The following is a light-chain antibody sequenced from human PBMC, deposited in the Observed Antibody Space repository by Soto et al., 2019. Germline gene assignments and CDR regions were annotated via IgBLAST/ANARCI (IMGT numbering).Light chain of an antibody. Sequence: QSVLTQPPSVTGAPGQRVTTSCTGSSSNIGAGYDVHWYQQLPGTAPKLLIYGNSNRPSGVPDRFSGSKSGTSASLAITGLQADDEADYYCQSYDSSLSALFGGGTQLTVL. J-gene: IGLJ7*01. CDR1: SSNIGAGYD. V-gene: IGLV1-40*01. CDR3: QSYDSSLSAL. CDR2: GNS.